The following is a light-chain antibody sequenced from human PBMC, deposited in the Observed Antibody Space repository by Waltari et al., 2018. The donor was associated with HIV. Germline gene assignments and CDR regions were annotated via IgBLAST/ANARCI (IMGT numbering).Light chain of an antibody. V-gene: IGLV3-25*03. J-gene: IGLJ3*02. CDR3: QSADSNASLWV. CDR2: KDT. CDR1: ALPKQY. Sequence: SYELTQPPSVSVSPGQTARITCSGDALPKQYAYWYQQMPGQAPVLVIYKDTERPSGIPERFSVSSSGTTATLTIIGVQAQDEADYHCQSADSNASLWVFGGGTKLTVL.